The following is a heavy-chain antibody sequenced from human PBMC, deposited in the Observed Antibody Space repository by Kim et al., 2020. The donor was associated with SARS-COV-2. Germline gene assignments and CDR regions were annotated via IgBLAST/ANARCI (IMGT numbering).Heavy chain of an antibody. V-gene: IGHV3-7*03. CDR1: GFTFSSYW. CDR2: IKQAGSEK. J-gene: IGHJ4*02. D-gene: IGHD3-3*01. Sequence: GGSLRLSCAASGFTFSSYWMSWVRQAPGKGLEWVANIKQAGSEKYYLDSVKGRFTISRDNTKKSLYLQMNSLRAEDTAVYYCARDGRRFLEWFSFYFDYWGQGTLVTVAS. CDR3: ARDGRRFLEWFSFYFDY.